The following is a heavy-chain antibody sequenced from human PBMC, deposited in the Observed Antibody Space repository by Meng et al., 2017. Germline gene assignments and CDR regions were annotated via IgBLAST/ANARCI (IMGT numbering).Heavy chain of an antibody. Sequence: QVQLVQAGAEVKKPGSSVKVSCKASGGTFSSYAISWGRQAPGQGLEWMGGIIPIFGTANYAQKFQGRVTITADKSTSTAYMELSSLRSEDTAVYYCHSGWYQAGDDYWGQGTLVTVSS. D-gene: IGHD6-19*01. CDR3: HSGWYQAGDDY. CDR1: GGTFSSYA. V-gene: IGHV1-69*06. CDR2: IIPIFGTA. J-gene: IGHJ4*02.